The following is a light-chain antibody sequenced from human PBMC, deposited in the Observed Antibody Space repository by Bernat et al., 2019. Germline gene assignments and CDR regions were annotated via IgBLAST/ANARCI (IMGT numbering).Light chain of an antibody. Sequence: EIVLTQSPGTLSLSPGERATLSCRASQNVHDGYVAWDQQKPGQAPRLLMYDASIRATGTPDRFSGGGSGTDFTLTVSRLEPEDFAVYHCPHYAGSPPTFGQGTKVEIK. V-gene: IGKV3-20*01. J-gene: IGKJ1*01. CDR3: PHYAGSPPT. CDR1: QNVHDGY. CDR2: DAS.